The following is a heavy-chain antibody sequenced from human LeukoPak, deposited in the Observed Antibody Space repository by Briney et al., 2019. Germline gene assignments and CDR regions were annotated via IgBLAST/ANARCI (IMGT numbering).Heavy chain of an antibody. D-gene: IGHD2-2*01. V-gene: IGHV4-61*01. CDR1: GGSVSSGSYY. CDR2: IYYSGST. CDR3: ARDRRIVVVTKENYYYGMDV. J-gene: IGHJ6*04. Sequence: PSETLSLTCTVSGGSVSSGSYYWSWIRQPPGKGLEWIGYIYYSGSTNYNPSLKSRVTISVDTSKNLFSLKLSSVTAADTAVYYCARDRRIVVVTKENYYYGMDVWGKGTTVTVSS.